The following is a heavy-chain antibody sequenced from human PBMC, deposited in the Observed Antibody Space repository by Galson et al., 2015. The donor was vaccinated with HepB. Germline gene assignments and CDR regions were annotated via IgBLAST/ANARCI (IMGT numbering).Heavy chain of an antibody. Sequence: PALVKPTQTLTLTCTFSGFSLSTSGMRVSWIRQPPGKALEWLARIDWDDDKFYSTSLKTRLTISKDTSKNQVVLTMTNMDPVDTATYYCARSGYVGFGAFDIWGQGTMVTVSS. V-gene: IGHV2-70*04. D-gene: IGHD5-12*01. J-gene: IGHJ3*02. CDR2: IDWDDDK. CDR1: GFSLSTSGMR. CDR3: ARSGYVGFGAFDI.